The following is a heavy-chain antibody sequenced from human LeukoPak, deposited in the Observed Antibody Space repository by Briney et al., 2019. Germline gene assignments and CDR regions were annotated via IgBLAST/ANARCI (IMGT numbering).Heavy chain of an antibody. CDR3: ARDPFDILTDPYFDY. J-gene: IGHJ4*02. D-gene: IGHD3-9*01. Sequence: GGSLRVSCAASGFTFNFYWMHWVRQAPGKGLLWVSRINSDGSSTSYADSVEGRFTISRDNAKNTLYLQMNSLRAEDTAVYYCARDPFDILTDPYFDYWGQGTLVTVSS. CDR2: INSDGSST. V-gene: IGHV3-74*01. CDR1: GFTFNFYW.